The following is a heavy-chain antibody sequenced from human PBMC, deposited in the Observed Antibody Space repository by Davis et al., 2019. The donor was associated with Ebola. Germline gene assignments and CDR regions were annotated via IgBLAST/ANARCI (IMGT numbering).Heavy chain of an antibody. V-gene: IGHV4-59*01. J-gene: IGHJ4*02. CDR3: AREDASSTSADY. CDR1: GVSITNNY. D-gene: IGHD2-15*01. Sequence: SETLSLTCSVSGVSITNNYFSWIRQSPGKGLEWIGYIYSSGITNYNPSLKSRVTISIDTSESQLSLKLSSVTAADTAVYYCAREDASSTSADYWGQGILVTVSS. CDR2: IYSSGIT.